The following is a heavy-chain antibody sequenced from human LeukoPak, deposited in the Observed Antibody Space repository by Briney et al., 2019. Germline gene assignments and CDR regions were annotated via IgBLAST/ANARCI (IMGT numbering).Heavy chain of an antibody. CDR3: ATLTIFGAFDY. D-gene: IGHD3-3*01. V-gene: IGHV1-2*02. Sequence: ASVKVSCKASGFIFTGYYMHWVRQAPGQGLEWMGWINPNSGGTNYAQKFQGRVTMTRDTSISTAYMELSRLRSDDTAVYYCATLTIFGAFDYWGQGTLVTVSS. CDR1: GFIFTGYY. J-gene: IGHJ4*02. CDR2: INPNSGGT.